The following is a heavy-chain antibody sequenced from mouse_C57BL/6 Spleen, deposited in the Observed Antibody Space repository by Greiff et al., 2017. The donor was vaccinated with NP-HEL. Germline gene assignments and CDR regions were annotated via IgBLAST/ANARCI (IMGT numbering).Heavy chain of an antibody. Sequence: EVQLQQSGPELVEPGASVKMSCKASGYTFTDYNMHWVKQSHGKSLEWIGYINPNNGGTSYNQKFKGKATLTVNKSSSTAYMELRSLTSEDSAVYYCARSTVAPFDYWGQGTTLTVSS. J-gene: IGHJ2*01. CDR1: GYTFTDYN. D-gene: IGHD1-1*01. CDR3: ARSTVAPFDY. CDR2: INPNNGGT. V-gene: IGHV1-22*01.